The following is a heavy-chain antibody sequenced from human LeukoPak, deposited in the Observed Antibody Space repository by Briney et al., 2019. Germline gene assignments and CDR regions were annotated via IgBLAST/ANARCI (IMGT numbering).Heavy chain of an antibody. CDR2: IYYSGST. Sequence: PSETLSLTCTVSGGXISRSNYYWGWIRQPPGKGLEWIGSIYYSGSTYYNPSLKSRVTISVDTSKNQFSLKLSSVTAADTAVYYCARQLVVVVPAEFDYWGQGILVTVSS. CDR3: ARQLVVVVPAEFDY. CDR1: GGXISRSNYY. J-gene: IGHJ4*02. D-gene: IGHD2-2*01. V-gene: IGHV4-39*01.